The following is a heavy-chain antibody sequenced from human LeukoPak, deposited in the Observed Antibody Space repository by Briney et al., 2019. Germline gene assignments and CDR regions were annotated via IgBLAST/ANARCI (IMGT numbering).Heavy chain of an antibody. CDR1: GFTFSSYA. D-gene: IGHD6-19*01. CDR3: ANSRGAVAGAPDY. Sequence: EPGGSLRLSCAASGFTFSSYAMNWVCQAPGKGLEWVSGISGSGGSTYFADSVKGRFTISRDNSKNTLYLQMNSLRVEDTATYYCANSRGAVAGAPDYWGQGTLVTVSS. CDR2: ISGSGGST. V-gene: IGHV3-23*01. J-gene: IGHJ4*02.